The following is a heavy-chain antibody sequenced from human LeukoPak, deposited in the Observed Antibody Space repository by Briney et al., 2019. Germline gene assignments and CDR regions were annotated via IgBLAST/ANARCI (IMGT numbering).Heavy chain of an antibody. Sequence: GGSLRLSCAASGFTFSNYGLSWVRQAPGKGLEWVSSINDNGGTSTWYADSVKGRFTISRDNSKNTLYLQMNSLRAEDSAVYYCAKEGVQTPSDWYFDLWGRGTLVTVSS. CDR2: INDNGGTST. CDR1: GFTFSNYG. CDR3: AKEGVQTPSDWYFDL. V-gene: IGHV3-23*01. J-gene: IGHJ2*01. D-gene: IGHD1-26*01.